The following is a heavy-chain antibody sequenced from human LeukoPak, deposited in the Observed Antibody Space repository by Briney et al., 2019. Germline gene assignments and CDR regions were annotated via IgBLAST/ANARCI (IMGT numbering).Heavy chain of an antibody. CDR3: ARESESSGWYDY. CDR1: GFTFHDYA. CDR2: ISGDGGST. Sequence: GGSLRLSCAAPGFTFHDYAIHWVRQAPGKGLEWVSLISGDGGSTFYADSVKGRFTISRDNSKNSLYLQMNSLRSDDTALYYCARESESSGWYDYWGQGTLVTVSS. V-gene: IGHV3-43*02. J-gene: IGHJ4*02. D-gene: IGHD6-19*01.